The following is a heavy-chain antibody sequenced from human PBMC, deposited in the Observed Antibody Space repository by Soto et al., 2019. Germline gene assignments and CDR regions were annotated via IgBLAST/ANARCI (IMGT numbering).Heavy chain of an antibody. CDR3: TRGWGMDV. J-gene: IGHJ6*02. V-gene: IGHV6-1*01. CDR2: TYCXSQWYN. Sequence: XXTLALTCAISADSVSSYSAAWNWIRQSPSRGLESMXRTYCXSQWYNDYVVXXKSRIIIXXDTYKNQFPLQLNSVTTEDTAAYYCTRGWGMDVWGQGTTVTASS. CDR1: ADSVSSYSAA.